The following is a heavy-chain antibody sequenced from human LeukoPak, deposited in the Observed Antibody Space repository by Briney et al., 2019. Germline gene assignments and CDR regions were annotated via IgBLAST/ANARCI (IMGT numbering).Heavy chain of an antibody. CDR1: GSTFTGYY. CDR2: INATSGGA. V-gene: IGHV1-2*07. D-gene: IGHD6-13*01. CDR3: ARMLYSSSGDPVFDP. J-gene: IGHJ5*02. Sequence: ASVKVSCNASGSTFTGYYMHWVRQAPEQGREWMGWINATSGGANSEDKFQARGTMTRFPYTTPASLELWRLRADDTRVYFRARMLYSSSGDPVFDPWGQGTLVTVSS.